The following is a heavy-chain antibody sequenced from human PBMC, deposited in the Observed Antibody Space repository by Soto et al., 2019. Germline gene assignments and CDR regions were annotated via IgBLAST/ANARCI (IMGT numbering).Heavy chain of an antibody. Sequence: GESLKISCKGSGYSFTSYWISWVRQMPGKGLEWMGRIDPSDSYTNYSPPFQGHVTISADKSISTAYLQWSSLKASDTAMYYCASFANYYGSGSSVPFDYWGQGTLVTGSS. D-gene: IGHD3-10*01. CDR2: IDPSDSYT. V-gene: IGHV5-10-1*01. CDR3: ASFANYYGSGSSVPFDY. J-gene: IGHJ4*02. CDR1: GYSFTSYW.